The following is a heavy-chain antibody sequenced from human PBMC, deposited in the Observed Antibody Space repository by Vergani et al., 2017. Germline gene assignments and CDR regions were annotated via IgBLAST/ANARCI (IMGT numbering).Heavy chain of an antibody. Sequence: QVQLVESGGGVVQPGRSMRLSCAASGFTFSSYGMHWVRQAPGKGLEWVAVIWYDGSNKYYADSVKGRFTISRDNSKNTLYLQMNSLRAEDTAVYYCASGRRTLGFDYWGQGTLVTVSS. CDR3: ASGRRTLGFDY. J-gene: IGHJ4*02. CDR2: IWYDGSNK. D-gene: IGHD1-26*01. CDR1: GFTFSSYG. V-gene: IGHV3-33*01.